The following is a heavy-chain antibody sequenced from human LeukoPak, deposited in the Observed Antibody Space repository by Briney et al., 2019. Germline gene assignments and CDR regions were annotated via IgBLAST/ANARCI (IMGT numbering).Heavy chain of an antibody. V-gene: IGHV4-59*01. CDR2: IYYSGST. J-gene: IGHJ5*02. Sequence: PSETLSLTCTVSGASINHYYWSWIRQPPGKGLEWIGYIYYSGSTNYNPSLKSRVTISVDTSKKQLSLKLTSVTAADSAMYYCARGGHFGELLFSWFDPWGQGTLVTVSS. CDR3: ARGGHFGELLFSWFDP. CDR1: GASINHYY. D-gene: IGHD3-10*01.